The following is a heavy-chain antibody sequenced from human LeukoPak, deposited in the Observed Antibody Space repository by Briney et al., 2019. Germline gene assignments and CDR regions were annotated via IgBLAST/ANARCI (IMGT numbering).Heavy chain of an antibody. CDR1: GGSISSGSYY. CDR2: IYTSGST. V-gene: IGHV4-61*02. D-gene: IGHD3-16*01. Sequence: PSQTLSLTCTVSGGSISSGSYYWSWIRQPAGKGLEWIGRIYTSGSTNYNPSLKIRVTISVDTSKNQFSLKLSSVTAADTAVYYCARDGGYWGQGTLVTVSS. J-gene: IGHJ4*02. CDR3: ARDGGY.